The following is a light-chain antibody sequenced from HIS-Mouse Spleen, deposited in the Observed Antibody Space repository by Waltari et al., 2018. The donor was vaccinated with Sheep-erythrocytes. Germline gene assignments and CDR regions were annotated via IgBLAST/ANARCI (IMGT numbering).Light chain of an antibody. J-gene: IGLJ3*02. CDR2: EGS. Sequence: QSALPQPAPVSGSPGQSITIPCPGTSSDVGSYTLVPWYQQHPGKAPKLMIYEGSKRPSGVSNRFSGSKSGNTASLTISGLQAEDEADYYCCSYAGSSTPWVFGGGTKLTVL. V-gene: IGLV2-23*01. CDR1: SSDVGSYTL. CDR3: CSYAGSSTPWV.